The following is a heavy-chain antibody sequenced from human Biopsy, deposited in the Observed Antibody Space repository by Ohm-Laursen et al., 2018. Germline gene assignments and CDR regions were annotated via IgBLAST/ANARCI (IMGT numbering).Heavy chain of an antibody. CDR3: ARLTRSTPTTGV. J-gene: IGHJ4*02. V-gene: IGHV1-2*02. D-gene: IGHD2-8*01. CDR2: LNTNSGDT. CDR1: GHIFTGYY. Sequence: ASVKVSCKASGHIFTGYYMHWVRQAPGQGLEWMGWLNTNSGDTEYAENFQGRVTMTRDTSISTAYMERSRLRSADTAVYYCARLTRSTPTTGVWGQGTLVTVSS.